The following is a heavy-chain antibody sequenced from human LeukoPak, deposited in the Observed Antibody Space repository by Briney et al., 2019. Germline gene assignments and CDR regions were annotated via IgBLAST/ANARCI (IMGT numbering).Heavy chain of an antibody. Sequence: ASVKVSCKASGYTFTGYYMHWVRQAPGQGLEWMGWINPNSGGTNYAQKFQGRVTMTRDTSISTAYMELSRLRSDDTAVYYCARVIGVVIPYYYYYMDVWGKGTTVTVFS. CDR1: GYTFTGYY. J-gene: IGHJ6*03. D-gene: IGHD3-3*01. CDR2: INPNSGGT. CDR3: ARVIGVVIPYYYYYMDV. V-gene: IGHV1-2*02.